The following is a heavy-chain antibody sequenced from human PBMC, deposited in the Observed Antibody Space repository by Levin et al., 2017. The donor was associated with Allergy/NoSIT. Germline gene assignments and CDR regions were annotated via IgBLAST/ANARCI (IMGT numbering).Heavy chain of an antibody. CDR3: AKGSGDFWSGYYGVTTKPWVDY. V-gene: IGHV3-23*01. CDR1: GFTFSSYA. J-gene: IGHJ4*02. CDR2: ISGSGGST. D-gene: IGHD3-3*01. Sequence: SCAASGFTFSSYAMSWVRQAPGKGLEWVSAISGSGGSTYYADSVKGRFTISRDNSKNTLYLQMNSLRAEDTAVYYCAKGSGDFWSGYYGVTTKPWVDYWGQGTLVTVSS.